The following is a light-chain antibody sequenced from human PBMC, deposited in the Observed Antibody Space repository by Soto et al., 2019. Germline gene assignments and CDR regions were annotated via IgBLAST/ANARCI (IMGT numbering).Light chain of an antibody. CDR1: SSNIGSNT. J-gene: IGLJ3*02. CDR3: ATWDDSLSAWV. V-gene: IGLV1-44*01. Sequence: QSVRTHPPSASATPGQRVTISCSGSSSNIGSNTVNWYQHLPGTPPKLVIYYNDQRPSGVPDRFSGSRSGTSASLAISGLQSEDDADYYCATWDDSLSAWVFGGGTKVTVL. CDR2: YND.